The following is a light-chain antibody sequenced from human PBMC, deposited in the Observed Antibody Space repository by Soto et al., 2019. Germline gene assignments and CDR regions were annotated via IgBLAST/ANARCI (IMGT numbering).Light chain of an antibody. V-gene: IGLV1-40*01. CDR2: ANN. J-gene: IGLJ2*01. CDR3: QSYDSSLSSGV. CDR1: SSNIGAGYD. Sequence: QSVMTQPPSVSGAPGLRVTMSCTGSSSNIGAGYDVHWYQQLPGTAPKLLIYANNNRPPGVPDRFSGSESGTSASLAITGLQAEDEADYYCQSYDSSLSSGVFGGGTKVTVL.